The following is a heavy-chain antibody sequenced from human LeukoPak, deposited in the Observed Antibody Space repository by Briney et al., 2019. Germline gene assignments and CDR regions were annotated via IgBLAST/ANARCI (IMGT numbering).Heavy chain of an antibody. CDR3: ARIRPELGYCSGGSCHPADY. J-gene: IGHJ4*02. D-gene: IGHD2-15*01. CDR2: IYYSGST. CDR1: GGSISSYY. V-gene: IGHV4-59*01. Sequence: SETLSLTCTVSGGSISSYYWSWIRQPPGKGLEWIGYIYYSGSTNYNPSLKSRVTISVDTSKNQFSLKLSSVTAADTAVYYCARIRPELGYCSGGSCHPADYWGQGTLVTVSS.